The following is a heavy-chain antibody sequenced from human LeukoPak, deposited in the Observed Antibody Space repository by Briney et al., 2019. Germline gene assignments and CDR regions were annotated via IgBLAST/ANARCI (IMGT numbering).Heavy chain of an antibody. CDR1: GGSISSNNYY. V-gene: IGHV4-39*07. D-gene: IGHD6-19*01. Sequence: TSETLSLTCTVSGGSISSNNYYWGWIRQPPGKGLEWIGSIYYNGSTYYNPSLKSRVTISVDTSKNQFSLKLISVTAADTAVYYCARGKVVDGTPGKNYWDSWGQGTLVTVSS. CDR2: IYYNGST. CDR3: ARGKVVDGTPGKNYWDS. J-gene: IGHJ4*02.